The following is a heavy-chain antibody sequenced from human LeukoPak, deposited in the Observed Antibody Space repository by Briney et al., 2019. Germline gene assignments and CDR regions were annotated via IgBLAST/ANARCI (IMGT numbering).Heavy chain of an antibody. J-gene: IGHJ4*02. D-gene: IGHD3-3*01. CDR2: IYYNRTT. Sequence: SETLSLTCTGSGVSISSYYWSWLRQPPGKELEWGGYIYYNRTTNYNPCLKSRVTISVDTSKNQLSLKLSSVTAADTAVYYCARVPAYYDFWSGYYSTTGFDYWGQGTLVTVSS. CDR3: ARVPAYYDFWSGYYSTTGFDY. V-gene: IGHV4-59*01. CDR1: GVSISSYY.